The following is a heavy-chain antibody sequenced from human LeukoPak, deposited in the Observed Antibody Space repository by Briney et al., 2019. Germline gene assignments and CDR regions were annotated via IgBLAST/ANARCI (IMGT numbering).Heavy chain of an antibody. D-gene: IGHD3-22*01. CDR1: GYTFTGYY. CDR2: INPNSGGT. V-gene: IGHV1-2*02. CDR3: ATGRYYYDSSGSYFDL. J-gene: IGHJ2*01. Sequence: GASVKVSCKASGYTFTGYYMHWVRQAPGQGLEWMGWINPNSGGTNYAQKFQGRVTMTEDTSTDTAYMELSSLRSEDTAVYYCATGRYYYDSSGSYFDLWGRGTLVTVSS.